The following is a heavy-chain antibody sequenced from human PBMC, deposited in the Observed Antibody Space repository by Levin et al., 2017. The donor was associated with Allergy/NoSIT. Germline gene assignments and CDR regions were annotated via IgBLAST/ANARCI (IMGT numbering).Heavy chain of an antibody. J-gene: IGHJ4*02. CDR3: ARVLIPGSSSWQYYFDY. Sequence: LSLTCAASGFTFSSYGMHWVRQAPGKGLEWVAVIWYDGSNKYYADSVKGRFTISRDNSKNTLYLQMNSLRAEDTAVYYCARVLIPGSSSWQYYFDYWGQGTLVTVSS. CDR1: GFTFSSYG. CDR2: IWYDGSNK. V-gene: IGHV3-33*01. D-gene: IGHD6-13*01.